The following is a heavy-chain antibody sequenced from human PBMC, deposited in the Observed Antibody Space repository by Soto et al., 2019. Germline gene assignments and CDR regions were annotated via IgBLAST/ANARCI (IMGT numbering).Heavy chain of an antibody. J-gene: IGHJ4*02. V-gene: IGHV4-4*07. CDR2: IYTSGST. CDR1: GGSISSYY. Sequence: PSETLSLTCTVSGGSISSYYWSWIRQPAGKGLEWIGRIYTSGSTNYNPSLKSRVTMSVDTSKNQFSLKLSSVTAADTAVYYCARGSFWSGHEYYFDYWGQGTLVTVSS. D-gene: IGHD3-3*01. CDR3: ARGSFWSGHEYYFDY.